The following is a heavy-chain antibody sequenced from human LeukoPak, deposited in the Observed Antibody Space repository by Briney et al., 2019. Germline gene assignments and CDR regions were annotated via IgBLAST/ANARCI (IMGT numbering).Heavy chain of an antibody. J-gene: IGHJ4*02. Sequence: GGSLRLSCAASGFTFSSYAMHWVRQAPGKGLEWVAVISYDGSNKYYADSVKGRFTISRDNSKNTPYLQMNSLRAEDTAVYYCARATALVDYWGQGTLVTVSS. CDR2: ISYDGSNK. CDR3: ARATALVDY. CDR1: GFTFSSYA. D-gene: IGHD5-18*01. V-gene: IGHV3-30*04.